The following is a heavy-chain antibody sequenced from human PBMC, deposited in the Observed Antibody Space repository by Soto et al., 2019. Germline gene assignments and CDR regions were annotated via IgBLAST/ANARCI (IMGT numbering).Heavy chain of an antibody. D-gene: IGHD3-16*02. V-gene: IGHV4-31*03. J-gene: IGHJ3*02. CDR3: AHAWVIGGAFDI. Sequence: PSETLSLTCTVSGGSISSGGYYWSWIRQHPGKGLEWIGYIYYSGSTYYNPSLKSRVTISVDTSKNQSSLKLSSVTAADTAVYYCAHAWVIGGAFDIWGQGTMVTVSS. CDR1: GGSISSGGYY. CDR2: IYYSGST.